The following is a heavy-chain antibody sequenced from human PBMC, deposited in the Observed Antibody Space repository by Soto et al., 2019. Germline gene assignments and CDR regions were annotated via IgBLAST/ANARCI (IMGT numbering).Heavy chain of an antibody. V-gene: IGHV4-30-4*01. D-gene: IGHD6-19*01. Sequence: SETLSLTCTVSGGSISSGDYYWSWIRQPPGKGLEWIGYIYYSGSTYCNPSLKRRITISVDTSKNQFSLKLSSLTAADTAVYYCARVLFLAVAGKSEGWFDPWGQGTLVTVSS. J-gene: IGHJ5*02. CDR3: ARVLFLAVAGKSEGWFDP. CDR1: GGSISSGDYY. CDR2: IYYSGST.